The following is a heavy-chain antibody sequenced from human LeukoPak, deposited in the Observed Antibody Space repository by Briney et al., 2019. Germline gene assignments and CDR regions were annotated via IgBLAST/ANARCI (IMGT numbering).Heavy chain of an antibody. CDR1: GYTFTSYG. CDR2: ISAYNGNT. Sequence: ASVKVSCKASGYTFTSYGISWVRQAPGQGLEWMGWISAYNGNTNYAQKLQGRVTMTTDTSTSTAYMELRRLRSDDPAVYYCARDRSRSDTIFGVVIRYFQHWGQGTLVTVSS. CDR3: ARDRSRSDTIFGVVIRYFQH. V-gene: IGHV1-18*01. J-gene: IGHJ1*01. D-gene: IGHD3-3*01.